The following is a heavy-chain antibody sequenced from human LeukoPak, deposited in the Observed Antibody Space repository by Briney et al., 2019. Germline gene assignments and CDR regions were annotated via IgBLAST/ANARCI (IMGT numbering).Heavy chain of an antibody. CDR1: GFTFSSYA. V-gene: IGHV3-30*04. J-gene: IGHJ4*02. D-gene: IGHD6-6*01. CDR3: AKAPILSIAVLYYFDY. Sequence: GGSLRLSCAASGFTFSSYAMHWVRQAPGKGLEWVAVISYDGSNKYYADSVKGRFTISRDNSKNTLYLQMNSLRAEDTAVYYCAKAPILSIAVLYYFDYWGQGTLVTVSS. CDR2: ISYDGSNK.